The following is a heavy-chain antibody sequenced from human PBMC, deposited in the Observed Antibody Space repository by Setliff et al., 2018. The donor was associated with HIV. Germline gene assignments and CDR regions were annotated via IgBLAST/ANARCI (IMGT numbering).Heavy chain of an antibody. J-gene: IGHJ4*02. CDR2: ISPKYGGT. CDR3: ARVTQSLSLGV. D-gene: IGHD3-10*01. V-gene: IGHV1-2*02. CDR1: GYSFSDYY. Sequence: ASVKVSCKASGYSFSDYYIHWVRQAPGHGFQWMGWISPKYGGTNYAQNFQGRVTITRDTSASTAYMELSGLRSEDTAVYYCARVTQSLSLGVWGQGTLVTVSS.